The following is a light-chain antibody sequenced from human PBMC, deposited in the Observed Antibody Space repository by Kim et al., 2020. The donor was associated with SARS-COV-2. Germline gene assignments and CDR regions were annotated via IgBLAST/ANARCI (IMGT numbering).Light chain of an antibody. CDR3: LQYNSYPWT. CDR2: AAS. V-gene: IGKV1-17*01. CDR1: IRND. J-gene: IGKJ1*01. Sequence: IRNDISWYQQKPGEVPKRLIYAASNLQSGVPSRFSGSGSGTEFTLTISSLQPEDFATFYCLQYNSYPWTFGQGTKVDIK.